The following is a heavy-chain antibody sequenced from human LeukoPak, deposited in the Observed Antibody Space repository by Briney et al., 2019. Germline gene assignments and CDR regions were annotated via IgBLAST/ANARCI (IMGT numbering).Heavy chain of an antibody. CDR2: IYHSGST. J-gene: IGHJ3*02. CDR1: GYSISSDYY. Sequence: PSETLSLTCAVSGYSISSDYYWGWIRQPPGKGLEWIGSIYHSGSTHYNPSLTSRVIISVDASKNQFFLKLSSVTAADTAVYYYARHKEGATTAFDIWGQGTMVTVSS. D-gene: IGHD1-26*01. CDR3: ARHKEGATTAFDI. V-gene: IGHV4-38-2*01.